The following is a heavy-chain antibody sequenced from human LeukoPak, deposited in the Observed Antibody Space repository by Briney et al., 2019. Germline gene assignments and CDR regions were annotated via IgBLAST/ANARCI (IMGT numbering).Heavy chain of an antibody. CDR3: ARRGTAARYYFDY. CDR1: GFTFSSYW. Sequence: GGSLRLSCAASGFTFSSYWMHWVRHAPGKGLVWVSRINTDGSSTSYADSVKGRFTISRDNAKNTLYLQMNSLRAEDTAVYYCARRGTAARYYFDYWGQGTLVTVSS. CDR2: INTDGSST. J-gene: IGHJ4*02. V-gene: IGHV3-74*01. D-gene: IGHD6-6*01.